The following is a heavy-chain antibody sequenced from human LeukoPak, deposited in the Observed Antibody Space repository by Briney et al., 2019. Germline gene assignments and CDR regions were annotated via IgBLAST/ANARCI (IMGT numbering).Heavy chain of an antibody. CDR2: MWYDGSRE. CDR1: GFILSTHG. D-gene: IGHD1-26*01. V-gene: IGHV3-33*01. Sequence: GGSLRLPCAASGFILSTHGMHWVRQAPGKGLEWVAGMWYDGSREDYADSVKGRFTISRDMSKNTLNLQMNSLRVEDTAMFYCARDLSFGSLDFRGQGTLVTVSS. CDR3: ARDLSFGSLDF. J-gene: IGHJ4*02.